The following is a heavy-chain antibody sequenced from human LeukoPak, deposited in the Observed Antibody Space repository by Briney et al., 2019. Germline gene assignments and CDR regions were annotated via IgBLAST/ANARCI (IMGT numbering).Heavy chain of an antibody. J-gene: IGHJ4*02. Sequence: GGSLRLSCAASGFIFGSYEMHWVRQAPGKGLEWVSHITSSGTTIYYADSVKGRFTISRDNAKNSLYLQMNSLRAEDTAVYYCARDMGVIFSVFDYWGQGTLVTVSS. V-gene: IGHV3-48*03. CDR1: GFIFGSYE. CDR2: ITSSGTTI. CDR3: ARDMGVIFSVFDY. D-gene: IGHD3-10*01.